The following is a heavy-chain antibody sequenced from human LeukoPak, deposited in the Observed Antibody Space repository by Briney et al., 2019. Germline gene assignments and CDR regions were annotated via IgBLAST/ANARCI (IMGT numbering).Heavy chain of an antibody. CDR3: ARHSTGEGPYYYGSGSYPVSPLNY. J-gene: IGHJ4*02. CDR1: GGSISSGGYY. D-gene: IGHD3-10*01. V-gene: IGHV4-31*03. Sequence: SETVSLTCTVSGGSISSGGYYWSWIRQHPGKGLEWIGYIYYSGSTYYNPSLKSRVTISVDRSKNQFSLKLSSVTAADTAVYYCARHSTGEGPYYYGSGSYPVSPLNYWGQGTLVTVSS. CDR2: IYYSGST.